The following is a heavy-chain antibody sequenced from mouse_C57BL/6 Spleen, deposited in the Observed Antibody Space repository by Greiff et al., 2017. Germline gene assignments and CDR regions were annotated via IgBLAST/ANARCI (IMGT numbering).Heavy chain of an antibody. CDR2: INPYNGGT. J-gene: IGHJ4*01. V-gene: IGHV1-19*01. CDR1: GYTFTDYY. CDR3: AREGTGGTAMDY. Sequence: VQLQQSGPVLVQPGASVKMSCKASGYTFTDYYMNWVKQSHGKSLEWIGVINPYNGGTSYSQKFKGKATLTVDKSSSTAYMELNSLTSEDSAVYYCAREGTGGTAMDYWGQGTSVTVSS. D-gene: IGHD2-14*01.